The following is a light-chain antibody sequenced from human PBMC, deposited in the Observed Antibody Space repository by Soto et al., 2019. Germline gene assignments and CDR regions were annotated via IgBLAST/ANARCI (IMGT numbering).Light chain of an antibody. CDR2: KAS. Sequence: DIQMTQSPSTLSASVGDRVTITCRASQSISSWLTWYQQKAGQAPKLLIYKASIVKSGVPSRFSGSESGTEFTLTISSLQPDDSATYYCQQYSYFATFGQGTRVEVK. V-gene: IGKV1-5*03. J-gene: IGKJ1*01. CDR3: QQYSYFAT. CDR1: QSISSW.